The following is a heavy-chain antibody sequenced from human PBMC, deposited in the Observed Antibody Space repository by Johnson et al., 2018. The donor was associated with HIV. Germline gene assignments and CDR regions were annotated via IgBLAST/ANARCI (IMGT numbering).Heavy chain of an antibody. J-gene: IGHJ3*02. D-gene: IGHD3-10*01. Sequence: VQLVESGGGLIQPGGSLRLSCAASGFTFSSYWMHWVRQAPGKGLLWVSRINSDGSSTNYAGSGKGRFTISRDNAKNTVYLQMDSLRDEDMAVYYCARGALGSFDIWGQGTMVTVSA. CDR3: ARGALGSFDI. V-gene: IGHV3-74*02. CDR2: INSDGSST. CDR1: GFTFSSYW.